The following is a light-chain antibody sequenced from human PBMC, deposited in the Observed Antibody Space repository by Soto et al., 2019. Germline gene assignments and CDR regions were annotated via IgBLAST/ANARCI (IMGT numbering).Light chain of an antibody. CDR3: QQYNSGGFT. CDR1: QSIGNW. V-gene: IGKV1-5*03. J-gene: IGKJ3*01. CDR2: KAS. Sequence: DIQMTQSPSTLSASVGDRVTITCRASQSIGNWLAWYQQKPGKAPKLLIYKASSIESGVPSRFSGSGSGTEFTLTISSLQPDDFATYYCQQYNSGGFTFGPGTKVDIK.